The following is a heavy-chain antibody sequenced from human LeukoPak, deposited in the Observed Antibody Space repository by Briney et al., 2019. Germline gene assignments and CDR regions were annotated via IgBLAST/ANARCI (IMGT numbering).Heavy chain of an antibody. V-gene: IGHV4-34*01. Sequence: SETLSLTCAVYGGSFSGYYWSWIRQPPGKGLEWIGEINHSGSTNYNPSLKSRVTISADTSKNQFSLKLSSVTAADTAVYYCARATAAAGFDYWGQGTLVTVSS. D-gene: IGHD6-13*01. CDR2: INHSGST. CDR3: ARATAAAGFDY. J-gene: IGHJ4*02. CDR1: GGSFSGYY.